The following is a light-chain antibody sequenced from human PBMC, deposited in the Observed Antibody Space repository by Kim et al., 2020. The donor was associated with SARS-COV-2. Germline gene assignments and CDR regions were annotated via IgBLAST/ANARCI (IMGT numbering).Light chain of an antibody. J-gene: IGLJ2*01. CDR1: KLGDKY. CDR3: QAWDSSTYVV. CDR2: QDS. V-gene: IGLV3-1*01. Sequence: VSPGQTASITCSGDKLGDKYACWYQQKPGQSPVLVIYQDSKRPAGIPERFSGSNSGNTATLTISGTQAMDEADYYCQAWDSSTYVVFGGGTQLTVL.